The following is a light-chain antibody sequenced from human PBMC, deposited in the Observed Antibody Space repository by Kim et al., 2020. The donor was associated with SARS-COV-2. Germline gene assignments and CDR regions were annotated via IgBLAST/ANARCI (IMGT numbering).Light chain of an antibody. V-gene: IGKV3-15*01. Sequence: SLSPGESVTLSCRASQSVSRDLAWYQQRPGQVPRLLIYAASTRVSGIPARFSGSGSGTEFTLTISSLQSEDFAVYYCQQYNYWWTFGQGTKVDIK. CDR3: QQYNYWWT. CDR1: QSVSRD. J-gene: IGKJ1*01. CDR2: AAS.